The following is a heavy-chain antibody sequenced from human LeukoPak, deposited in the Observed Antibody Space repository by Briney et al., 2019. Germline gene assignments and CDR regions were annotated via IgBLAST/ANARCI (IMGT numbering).Heavy chain of an antibody. CDR1: GFTFSSYG. D-gene: IGHD1-26*01. CDR3: AKAKWEQYFDY. Sequence: GGSLRLSCAASGFTFSSYGMSWVRQAPGKGLEWVSGISESGGSTYYADSVKGRFTMSRDNSKTTLYLQMNSLRVEDTAVYYCAKAKWEQYFDYWGQGTLVTVSS. J-gene: IGHJ4*02. V-gene: IGHV3-23*01. CDR2: ISESGGST.